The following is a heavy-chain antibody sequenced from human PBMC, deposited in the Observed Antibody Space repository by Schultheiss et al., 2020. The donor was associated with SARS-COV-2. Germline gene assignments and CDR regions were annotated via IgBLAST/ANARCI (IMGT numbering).Heavy chain of an antibody. CDR3: ARDGPWDGGKATPYFQH. J-gene: IGHJ1*01. V-gene: IGHV3-21*01. D-gene: IGHD2-15*01. Sequence: GGSLRLSCAASGFTFSSYSMNWVRQAPGKGLEWVSSISSSSSYIYYADSVKGRFTISRDNAKNSLYLQMNSLRAEDTAVYYCARDGPWDGGKATPYFQHWGQGTLVTVSS. CDR2: ISSSSSYI. CDR1: GFTFSSYS.